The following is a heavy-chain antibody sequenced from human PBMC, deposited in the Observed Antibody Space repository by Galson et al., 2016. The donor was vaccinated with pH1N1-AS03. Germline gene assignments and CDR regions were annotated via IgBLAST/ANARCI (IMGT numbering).Heavy chain of an antibody. J-gene: IGHJ5*02. CDR2: IYHSGST. CDR1: GGSVRSGVYF. Sequence: LSLTCTVSGGSVRSGVYFWSWIRQSPGKGLEWIGHIYHSGSTEYNPSLKSRVTMSIDTSKNQFSLRLTPVTAADTAVYYCARFSNWFDPWGQGTLVAVSS. CDR3: ARFSNWFDP. V-gene: IGHV4-61*08. D-gene: IGHD2/OR15-2a*01.